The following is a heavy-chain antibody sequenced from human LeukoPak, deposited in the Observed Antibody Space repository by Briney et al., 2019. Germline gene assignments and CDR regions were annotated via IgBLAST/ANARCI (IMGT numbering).Heavy chain of an antibody. CDR3: ARGHYGMDG. CDR2: IKEDGSEK. J-gene: IGHJ6*02. V-gene: IGHV3-7*04. Sequence: GGSLRLSCAASGFSFSSYWMSWGRQAPGKGLAWVASIKEDGSEKYYVDSVKGRFTISRDNAMNSLSLQMNSLRAEDTAVYYCARGHYGMDGWGQGTTVTVSS. CDR1: GFSFSSYW.